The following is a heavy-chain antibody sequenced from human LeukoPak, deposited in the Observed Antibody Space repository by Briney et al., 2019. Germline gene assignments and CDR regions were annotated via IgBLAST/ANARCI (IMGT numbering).Heavy chain of an antibody. CDR2: INPNSGGT. CDR1: GYTFTSYA. CDR3: AREIRKHYYGSGSLNPSPDY. Sequence: ASVKVSCKASGYTFTSYAMHWVRQAPGQRLEWMGWINPNSGGTNYAQKFQGRVTMTRDTSISTAYMELSRLRSDDTAVYYCAREIRKHYYGSGSLNPSPDYWGQGTLVTVSS. V-gene: IGHV1-2*02. J-gene: IGHJ4*02. D-gene: IGHD3-10*01.